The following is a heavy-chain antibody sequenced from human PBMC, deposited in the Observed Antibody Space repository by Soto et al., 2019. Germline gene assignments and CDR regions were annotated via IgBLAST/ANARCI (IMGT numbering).Heavy chain of an antibody. V-gene: IGHV3-23*01. J-gene: IGHJ4*02. CDR3: AKPDDYSNYGDFDY. D-gene: IGHD4-4*01. CDR1: GFSFSSYA. CDR2: ISGSGGST. Sequence: GGSLTLSCAACGFSFSSYATSWVRQAPGKGLEWGSAISGSGGSTYYADSVKGRFTISRDNSKNTLYLQMNSLRAEDTAVYYCAKPDDYSNYGDFDYWGQGTLVTVSS.